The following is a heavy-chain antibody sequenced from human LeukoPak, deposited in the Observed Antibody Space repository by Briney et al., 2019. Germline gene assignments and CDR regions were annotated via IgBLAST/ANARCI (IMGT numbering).Heavy chain of an antibody. D-gene: IGHD5-18*01. Sequence: GGSLRLSCAASGFTFSSYSMNWVRQAPGKGLEWVSSISSSSSYIYYADSVKGRFTISRDNAKNSLYLQMNCLRAEDTAVYYCARGPKTAMVFDPLPFDYWGQGTLVTVSS. CDR3: ARGPKTAMVFDPLPFDY. J-gene: IGHJ4*02. CDR1: GFTFSSYS. CDR2: ISSSSSYI. V-gene: IGHV3-21*01.